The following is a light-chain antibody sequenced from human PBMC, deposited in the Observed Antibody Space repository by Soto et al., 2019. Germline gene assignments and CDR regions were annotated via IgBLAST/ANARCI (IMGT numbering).Light chain of an antibody. CDR1: QSVSSSY. Sequence: IVLTHSPGTLSLSPWERATLSCRASQSVSSSYLAWYQQKPGQAPRLLIYGASGRATGIPDRFSGSGSGTNFTLTISRLEPEDFAVYYCQQYGSSPKFGQGTKVDIK. CDR2: GAS. J-gene: IGKJ1*01. CDR3: QQYGSSPK. V-gene: IGKV3-20*01.